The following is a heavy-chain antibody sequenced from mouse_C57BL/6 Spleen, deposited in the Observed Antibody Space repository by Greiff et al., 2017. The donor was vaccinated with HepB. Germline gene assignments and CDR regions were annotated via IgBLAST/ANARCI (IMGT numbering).Heavy chain of an antibody. CDR1: GFSLSTSGMG. Sequence: QVQLKESGPGILQSSQTLSLTCSFSGFSLSTSGMGVSWLRQPSGKGLVWLAHIYWDDDKRYNPSLKSRLTISKDTSRNQVFLKITIVDTADTATYYCARRHSNDYAMDYWGQGTSVTVSS. CDR2: IYWDDDK. V-gene: IGHV8-12*01. CDR3: ARRHSNDYAMDY. D-gene: IGHD2-5*01. J-gene: IGHJ4*01.